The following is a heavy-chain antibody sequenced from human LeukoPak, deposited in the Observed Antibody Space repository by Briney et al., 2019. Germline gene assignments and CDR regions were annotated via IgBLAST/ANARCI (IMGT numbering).Heavy chain of an antibody. CDR3: ARVKWELTRGGPCDY. Sequence: GGSLRLSCAASGFTFSSYEMNWVRQAPGKGLEWVSYISSSGSTIYYADSVKGRFTISRDNAKNSLYLQMNSLRAEDTAVYYCARVKWELTRGGPCDYWGQGTLVTVSS. J-gene: IGHJ4*02. CDR2: ISSSGSTI. CDR1: GFTFSSYE. D-gene: IGHD1-26*01. V-gene: IGHV3-48*03.